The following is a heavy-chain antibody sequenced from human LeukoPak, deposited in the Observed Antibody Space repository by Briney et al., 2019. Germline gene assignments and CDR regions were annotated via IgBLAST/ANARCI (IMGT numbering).Heavy chain of an antibody. CDR2: VYFTGTT. CDR3: ASATRGVMDY. CDR1: GASINNDTHY. Sequence: SETLSLTCTVSGASINNDTHYWGWIRQPPGKGLEWIGNVYFTGTTYSPPSLKSRVSMSVDTSKSQFSLKLSSVTAADTAVYYCASATRGVMDYWGQGTLVTVSS. J-gene: IGHJ4*02. V-gene: IGHV4-39*07. D-gene: IGHD3-10*01.